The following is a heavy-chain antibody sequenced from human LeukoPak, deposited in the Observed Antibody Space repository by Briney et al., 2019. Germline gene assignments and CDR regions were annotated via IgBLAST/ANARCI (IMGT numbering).Heavy chain of an antibody. CDR2: ISGSGSTI. J-gene: IGHJ4*02. Sequence: PGGSLRLSCAASGFTFSNYEMDWVRQAPGKGLEWASYISGSGSTIYYADSVKGRFTISRDNAKNSLYLQMNSLRAEDTAVYYCARHRGYTYGENWGQGTLVTVSS. V-gene: IGHV3-48*03. CDR1: GFTFSNYE. D-gene: IGHD5-18*01. CDR3: ARHRGYTYGEN.